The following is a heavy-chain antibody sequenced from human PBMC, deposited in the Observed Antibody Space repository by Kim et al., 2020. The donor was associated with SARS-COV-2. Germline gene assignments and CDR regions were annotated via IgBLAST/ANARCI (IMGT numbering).Heavy chain of an antibody. V-gene: IGHV3-74*01. Sequence: EGTTTYYPASVKGRFAISRDNSKNALYLQMNSLRTEDTAVYYCFRGGVDFWGQGTLVTVSS. CDR3: FRGGVDF. CDR2: EGTTT. J-gene: IGHJ4*02. D-gene: IGHD3-10*01.